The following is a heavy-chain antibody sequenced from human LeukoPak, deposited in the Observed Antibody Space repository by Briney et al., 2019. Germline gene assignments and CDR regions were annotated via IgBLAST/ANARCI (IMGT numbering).Heavy chain of an antibody. CDR2: IHTCGST. V-gene: IGHV4-4*07. D-gene: IGHD6-19*01. CDR3: ARAWQWLPLDS. Sequence: SETLSLTCTVSGGSISSYYWSRIRQPAGKGLEWIGRIHTCGSTNYNPSLKSRVTMSVDTSKNQFSLKVTSVTAADTAVYYCARAWQWLPLDSWGQGTLVTVSS. J-gene: IGHJ4*02. CDR1: GGSISSYY.